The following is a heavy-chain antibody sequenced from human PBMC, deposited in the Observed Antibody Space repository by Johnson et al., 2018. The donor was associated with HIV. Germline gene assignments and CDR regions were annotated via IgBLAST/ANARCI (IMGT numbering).Heavy chain of an antibody. D-gene: IGHD6-13*01. J-gene: IGHJ3*02. V-gene: IGHV3-9*01. CDR1: GFTFDDYA. CDR3: AKSSSAYAFDI. CDR2: ISWNSGSI. Sequence: EVQLVESGGGLVQPGRSLRLSCAASGFTFDDYAMHWVRQAPGKGLEWVSGISWNSGSIGYADSVKGRFTISRANAKNSLYLQMNSLRAEDTALYYCAKSSSAYAFDIWGQGTMVTVSS.